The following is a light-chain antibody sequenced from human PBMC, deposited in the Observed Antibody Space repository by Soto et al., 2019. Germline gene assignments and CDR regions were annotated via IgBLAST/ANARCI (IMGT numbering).Light chain of an antibody. CDR3: QQRSTWLYT. CDR2: DAF. Sequence: ILLAQSPATLSLSPGERATLSCKASQDVSIFLAWYQQKPGQAPRLLIHDAFNRATGVPARFSGSGSGRDFTLTITSLEPEDFAVYYCQQRSTWLYTFGQGTKLEV. CDR1: QDVSIF. V-gene: IGKV3-11*02. J-gene: IGKJ2*01.